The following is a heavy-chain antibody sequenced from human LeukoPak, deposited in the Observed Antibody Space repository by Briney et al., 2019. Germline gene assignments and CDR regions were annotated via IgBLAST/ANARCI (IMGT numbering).Heavy chain of an antibody. D-gene: IGHD2-21*02. CDR3: ARSGDCYFGCDWFDP. J-gene: IGHJ5*02. CDR2: IVPIFGTA. Sequence: ASVKVSCKASGGTFSSYAISWVRQAPGQGLEWMGGIVPIFGTANYAQKFQGRVTITADESTSTAYMELSSLRPEDTAVYYCARSGDCYFGCDWFDPWGQGTLVTVSS. CDR1: GGTFSSYA. V-gene: IGHV1-69*13.